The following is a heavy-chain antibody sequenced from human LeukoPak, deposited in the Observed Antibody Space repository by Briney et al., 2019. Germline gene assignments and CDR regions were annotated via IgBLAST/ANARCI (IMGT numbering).Heavy chain of an antibody. J-gene: IGHJ4*02. V-gene: IGHV3-23*01. CDR3: AKRAYYYDSSGYPFDY. D-gene: IGHD3-22*01. CDR2: ITGSGGTS. Sequence: GGSLRLSCAASGFIFRNYAMSWVRQAPGKGLEWVSAITGSGGTSWYADSVKGHFTISRDNSKNTLYLQMNSLGADDTAVYYCAKRAYYYDSSGYPFDYWGQGTLVTVSS. CDR1: GFIFRNYA.